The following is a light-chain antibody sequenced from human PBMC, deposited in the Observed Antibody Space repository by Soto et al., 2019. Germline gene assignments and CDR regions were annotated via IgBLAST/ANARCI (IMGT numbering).Light chain of an antibody. CDR2: DVS. J-gene: IGLJ1*01. Sequence: QSVLAQPASVSGSPGQSIAISCTGTSSVVGRYNYVSWFQQHPGKAPKLMIYDVSNRPSGVSDRFSGSKSGNTASLTISGLQAEDEADYYCSSYTSSNTFVFGTGTMVNVL. CDR3: SSYTSSNTFV. CDR1: SSVVGRYNY. V-gene: IGLV2-14*01.